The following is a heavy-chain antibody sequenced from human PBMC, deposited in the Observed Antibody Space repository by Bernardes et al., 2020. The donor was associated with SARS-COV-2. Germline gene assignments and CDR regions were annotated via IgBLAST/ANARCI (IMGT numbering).Heavy chain of an antibody. CDR3: AREGYGGNWNARNWFDP. Sequence: ASVKVSCKASGYTFTGYYMHWVRQAPGQGLEWMGWINPNSGGTNYAQKFQGRVTMTRDTSISTAYMELSRLRSDDTAVYYCAREGYGGNWNARNWFDPWGQGTLVTVSS. CDR1: GYTFTGYY. CDR2: INPNSGGT. D-gene: IGHD1-1*01. V-gene: IGHV1-2*02. J-gene: IGHJ5*02.